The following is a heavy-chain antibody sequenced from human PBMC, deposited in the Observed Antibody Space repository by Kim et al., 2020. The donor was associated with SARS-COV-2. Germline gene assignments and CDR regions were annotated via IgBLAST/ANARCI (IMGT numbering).Heavy chain of an antibody. Sequence: ASVKVSCKASGYTFTGYYMNWVRQAPGQGLEWMGRINPNSGGPNYAQKFQGRVTMTRDTSISTAYMELSRLRSDDTAVYYCARGAYYYDSSAYNAFDIRGEETMLAVSS. J-gene: IGHJ3*02. CDR2: INPNSGGP. CDR1: GYTFTGYY. CDR3: ARGAYYYDSSAYNAFDI. D-gene: IGHD3-22*01. V-gene: IGHV1-2*06.